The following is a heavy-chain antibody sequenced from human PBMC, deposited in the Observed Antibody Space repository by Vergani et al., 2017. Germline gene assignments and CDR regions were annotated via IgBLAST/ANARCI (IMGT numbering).Heavy chain of an antibody. CDR3: ARDGAGTIDFDY. D-gene: IGHD1-26*01. J-gene: IGHJ4*02. CDR1: GFPLSNAW. V-gene: IGHV3-74*01. Sequence: EVQLVESGGGLVQPGGSLRLSCAASGFPLSNAWIHWVRQGPGKGLEWVSRVGFDGSDTVYADSVKGRFTISKDSAMNTVHLQMTNVRAEDMAVYFCARDGAGTIDFDYWGPGILVTVSS. CDR2: VGFDGSDT.